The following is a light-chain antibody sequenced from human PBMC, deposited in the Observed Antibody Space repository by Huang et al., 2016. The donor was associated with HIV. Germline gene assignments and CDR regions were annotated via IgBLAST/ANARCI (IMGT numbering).Light chain of an antibody. V-gene: IGKV3-11*01. CDR1: QSVTSY. CDR3: RQRSNWPLT. CDR2: DAS. J-gene: IGKJ4*01. Sequence: IALTQSPATLSLSPGERATLSCRASQSVTSYLAWYQQKPGQAPRLLIYDASHRAAGIPARFSGSGSGTDFTLSISSLEPEDFAVYYCRQRSNWPLTFGGGTKVEIK.